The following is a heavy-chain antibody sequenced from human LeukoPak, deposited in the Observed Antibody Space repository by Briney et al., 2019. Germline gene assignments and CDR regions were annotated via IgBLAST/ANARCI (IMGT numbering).Heavy chain of an antibody. CDR2: ISSSSDYI. Sequence: GGSLRLSCAASGFTFSSYSMNWVRQAPGKGLEWVLAISSSSDYIFYADSVQGRFTISRDNAVNSLFLQMNSLRAEDTAVYYCASRYCTSTNCYAFDIWGQGTVVTVSS. J-gene: IGHJ3*02. V-gene: IGHV3-21*01. CDR1: GFTFSSYS. D-gene: IGHD2-2*01. CDR3: ASRYCTSTNCYAFDI.